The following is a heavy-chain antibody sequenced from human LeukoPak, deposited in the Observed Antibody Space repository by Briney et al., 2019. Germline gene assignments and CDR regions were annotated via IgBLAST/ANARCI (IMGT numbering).Heavy chain of an antibody. D-gene: IGHD5-24*01. CDR2: TSYSGST. J-gene: IGHJ4*02. V-gene: IGHV4-61*01. CDR3: ARDGYNYPFDY. CDR1: GGSVGSGRYY. Sequence: SETLSLTCTVSGGSVGSGRYYWSWIRQPPGKGLEWIACTSYSGSTNYNPSLKSRVTISADTSKNQFSLKLTSVTAADTAVYYCARDGYNYPFDYWGQGTLVTVSS.